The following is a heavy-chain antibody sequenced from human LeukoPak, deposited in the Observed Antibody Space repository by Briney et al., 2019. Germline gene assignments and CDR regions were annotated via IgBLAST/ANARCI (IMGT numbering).Heavy chain of an antibody. CDR2: ISGSGGTT. CDR3: AKDWPPDY. J-gene: IGHJ4*02. CDR1: GFTFTSYA. V-gene: IGHV3-23*01. Sequence: GGSLRLSCTASGFTFTSYAMSWVRQAPGKGLEWVSGISGSGGTTYQADSVKGRFTISRDNTKNTLYLQMNSLGAEDTAVYYCAKDWPPDYWGQGTLATVSS.